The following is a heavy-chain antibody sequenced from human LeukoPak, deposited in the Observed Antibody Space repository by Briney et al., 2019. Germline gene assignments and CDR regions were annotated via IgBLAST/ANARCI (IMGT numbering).Heavy chain of an antibody. CDR3: EKGSDIVGITSYSLDY. D-gene: IGHD2-21*01. Sequence: GGSLRLSCAASGFTFSTYAMNWVRQAPGKGLEWVSGISGSGGSTYYADSVKGRFTISRDNSKNTLDLQMNSLRAEDTALYYCEKGSDIVGITSYSLDYWGRGTLVTVSS. CDR1: GFTFSTYA. V-gene: IGHV3-23*01. J-gene: IGHJ4*02. CDR2: ISGSGGST.